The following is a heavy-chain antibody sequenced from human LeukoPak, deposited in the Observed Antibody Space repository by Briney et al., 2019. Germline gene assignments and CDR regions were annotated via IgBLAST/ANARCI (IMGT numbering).Heavy chain of an antibody. D-gene: IGHD5-18*01. Sequence: GGSLRLSCAASGFTFSSYSMNWVRQAPGKGLEWVSYISSSSSTIYYADSVKGRFTISRDNAKNSLYLQMNSLRAEDTAVYYCATPGGYSYGLHFDYWGQGTLVTVSS. CDR3: ATPGGYSYGLHFDY. V-gene: IGHV3-48*04. CDR2: ISSSSSTI. CDR1: GFTFSSYS. J-gene: IGHJ4*02.